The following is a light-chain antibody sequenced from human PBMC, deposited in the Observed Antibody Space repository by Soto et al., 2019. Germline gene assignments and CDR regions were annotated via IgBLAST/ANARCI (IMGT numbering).Light chain of an antibody. CDR3: LQYGSSQEYT. CDR2: GTS. CDR1: QSVISRY. Sequence: EIVLTQSPGTLSLSPGERATLSCRASQSVISRYLAWFQQKPGQAPRLLIYGTSSRATGIPDRFSGSGSGTDFTLTVSRLEPEDFAVYYCLQYGSSQEYTFGQGTKLEIK. V-gene: IGKV3-20*01. J-gene: IGKJ2*01.